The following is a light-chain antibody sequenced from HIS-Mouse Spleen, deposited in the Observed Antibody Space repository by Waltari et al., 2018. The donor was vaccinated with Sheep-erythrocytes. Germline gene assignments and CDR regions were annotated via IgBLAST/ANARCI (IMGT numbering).Light chain of an antibody. Sequence: IVLTQSPATLSLSPGERATLSCRASQSVSSYLAWYQQKPGQAPRLLIYDASNRATGIPARFSGSGSGTDFTLTISSLEPEDFAVYYCQQRSNWYTFVQGTKLEIK. V-gene: IGKV3-11*01. CDR2: DAS. J-gene: IGKJ2*01. CDR1: QSVSSY. CDR3: QQRSNWYT.